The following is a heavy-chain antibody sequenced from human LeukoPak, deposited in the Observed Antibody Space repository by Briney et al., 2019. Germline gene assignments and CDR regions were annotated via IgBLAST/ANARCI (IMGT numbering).Heavy chain of an antibody. CDR3: AQAHRLRYFDWLFDY. V-gene: IGHV3-9*01. CDR2: ISWNSGSI. J-gene: IGHJ4*02. Sequence: GGSLRLSCAASGFTFDDYAMHWVRQAPGKGLEWVSGISWNSGSIGYADSVKGRFTISRDNAKNSLYLQMNSLRAEDTALYYCAQAHRLRYFDWLFDYWGQGTLLTVSS. D-gene: IGHD3-9*01. CDR1: GFTFDDYA.